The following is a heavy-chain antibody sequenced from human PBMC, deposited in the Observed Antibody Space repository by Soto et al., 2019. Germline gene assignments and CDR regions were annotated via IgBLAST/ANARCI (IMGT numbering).Heavy chain of an antibody. V-gene: IGHV5-10-1*01. CDR1: GNSFTAYW. Sequence: PGESLKISCQASGNSFTAYWITWWRRMPGKGLEWVGTFDPSDSYVDYSPYFRGHVTFSVDRSITTVYLQWNSLKASDSAMYFCTRRASSSFYHFDFWGQGALVTVSS. J-gene: IGHJ4*02. D-gene: IGHD2-2*01. CDR3: TRRASSSFYHFDF. CDR2: FDPSDSYV.